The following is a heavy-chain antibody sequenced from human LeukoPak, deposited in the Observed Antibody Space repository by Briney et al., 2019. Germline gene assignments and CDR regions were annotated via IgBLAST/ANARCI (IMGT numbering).Heavy chain of an antibody. CDR1: GFAFDDYG. J-gene: IGHJ4*02. D-gene: IGHD2-2*01. Sequence: PGGSLRLSCAASGFAFDDYGMSWVRQAPGKGLEWVSGINWNGGSAGYADSVKGRFTISRDNAKNSLYLQMNSLRAEDTALYYCAKVYCSSTNCPPGYWGQGTLVTVSS. CDR3: AKVYCSSTNCPPGY. CDR2: INWNGGSA. V-gene: IGHV3-20*04.